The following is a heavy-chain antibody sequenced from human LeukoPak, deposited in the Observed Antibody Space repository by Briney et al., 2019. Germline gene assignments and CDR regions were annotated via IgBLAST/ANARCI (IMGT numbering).Heavy chain of an antibody. CDR3: AKELRMVRGVFSFYFDY. V-gene: IGHV3-21*01. D-gene: IGHD3-10*01. J-gene: IGHJ4*02. CDR2: ISSSSSYI. Sequence: GGSLRLSCAASGFTFSSYSMNCVRQAPGKGLEWVSFISSSSSYIYYADSVKGRFTISRDNAKNSLYLQMNSLRAEDTAVYYCAKELRMVRGVFSFYFDYWGQGTLVTVSS. CDR1: GFTFSSYS.